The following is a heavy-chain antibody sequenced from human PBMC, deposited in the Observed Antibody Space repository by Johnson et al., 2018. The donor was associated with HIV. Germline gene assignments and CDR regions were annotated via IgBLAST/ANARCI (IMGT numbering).Heavy chain of an antibody. CDR2: ISYDGSNK. D-gene: IGHD2-15*01. V-gene: IGHV3-30*03. CDR3: ARGRISVQEVDLRGGGFDV. CDR1: GFTFSSYG. Sequence: QVQLVESGGGVVQPGRSLRLTCAASGFTFSSYGMHWVRQAPGKGLEWVAVISYDGSNKYYADSVKGRFTISSDNSKITLYLQMNSLRAEDTAVYYCARGRISVQEVDLRGGGFDVWGQGTKVTVSS. J-gene: IGHJ3*01.